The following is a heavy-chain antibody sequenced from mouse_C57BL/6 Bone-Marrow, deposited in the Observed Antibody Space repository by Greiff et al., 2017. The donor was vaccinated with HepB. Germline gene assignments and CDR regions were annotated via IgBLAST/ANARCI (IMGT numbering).Heavy chain of an antibody. J-gene: IGHJ3*01. V-gene: IGHV5-4*01. CDR2: ISDGGSYT. Sequence: EVQGVESGGGLVKPGGSLKLSCAASGFTFSSYAMSWVRQTPEKRLEWVATISDGGSYTYYPDNVKGRFTISRDNAKNNLYLQMSHLKSEDTAIYYFARGVRYSIYVWFAYWGQGTLVTVSA. CDR1: GFTFSSYA. D-gene: IGHD2-5*01. CDR3: ARGVRYSIYVWFAY.